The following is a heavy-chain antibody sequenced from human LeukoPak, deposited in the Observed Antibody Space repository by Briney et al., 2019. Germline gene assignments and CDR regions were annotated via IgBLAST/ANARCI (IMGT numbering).Heavy chain of an antibody. V-gene: IGHV4-59*08. Sequence: SETLSLTCTVSGGSISSYYWSWIRQPSGKGLEWIGFIYYRGGTNYNPSLKSRVTISVDTSKTQLSLKLSSVTAADTAVYYCARRSSSGWQFDYWGQGTLVTVSS. D-gene: IGHD6-19*01. CDR1: GGSISSYY. J-gene: IGHJ4*02. CDR3: ARRSSSGWQFDY. CDR2: IYYRGGT.